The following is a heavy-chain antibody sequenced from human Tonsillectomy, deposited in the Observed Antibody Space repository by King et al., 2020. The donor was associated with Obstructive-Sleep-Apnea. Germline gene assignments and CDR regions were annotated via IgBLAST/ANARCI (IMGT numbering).Heavy chain of an antibody. V-gene: IGHV5-10-1*03. D-gene: IGHD1-26*01. J-gene: IGHJ5*02. Sequence: VQLVESGAEGKKPGESLRISGKVSGYSFTNYWITWVRQMPGKALEWMGRIDPLDYYTNFSPFFECHVTFSVDKSINTAYLQWSSLKASDTAIYFCAGGTGGHSWFDPWGQGTLVTVSS. CDR2: IDPLDYYT. CDR3: AGGTGGHSWFDP. CDR1: GYSFTNYW.